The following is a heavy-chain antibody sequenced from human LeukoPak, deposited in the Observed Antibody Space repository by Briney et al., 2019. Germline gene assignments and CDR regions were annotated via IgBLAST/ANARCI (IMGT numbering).Heavy chain of an antibody. Sequence: GGSLRLSCAASGFTFSSYSMNWVRQAPGKGLEWVSSISSSSSYIYYADSVKGRFTISRDNAKNSLYLQMNSLRAEDTAVYYCARGYVGYSYGSGHLFDYWGQGTLVTVSS. CDR1: GFTFSSYS. CDR2: ISSSSSYI. V-gene: IGHV3-21*01. D-gene: IGHD5-18*01. CDR3: ARGYVGYSYGSGHLFDY. J-gene: IGHJ4*02.